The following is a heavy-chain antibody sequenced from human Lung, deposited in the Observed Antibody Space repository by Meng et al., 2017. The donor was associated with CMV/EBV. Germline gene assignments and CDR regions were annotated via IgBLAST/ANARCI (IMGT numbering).Heavy chain of an antibody. CDR3: ARNFYSVVYMTTVNSFAY. D-gene: IGHD4-11*01. CDR2: IFYSGST. J-gene: IGHJ4*02. V-gene: IGHV4-61*01. Sequence: SETLSLXXSVSGASVSSGSHYWSWIRQPPGKGPEYIGYIFYSGSTRYNSSLKSRVTMSVNTSKNQFSLKLTSVTAADTAVYYCARNFYSVVYMTTVNSFAYWGRRAXVAVAS. CDR1: GASVSSGSHY.